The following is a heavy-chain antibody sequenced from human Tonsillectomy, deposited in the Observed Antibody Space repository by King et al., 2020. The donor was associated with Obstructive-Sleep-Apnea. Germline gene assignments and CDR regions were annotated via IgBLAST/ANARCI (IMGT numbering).Heavy chain of an antibody. D-gene: IGHD3-10*01. V-gene: IGHV4-31*03. Sequence: VQLQESGPGLVKPSQTLSLTCTVSGGSIRSHGYYWTWIRQHPGKGLEWIGYTYYSGSTYYNPSLKSRVTISVDTSKNQFSLKLRSVTAAATAVYYCARDLHSGSYYGSFNGMDVWGQGTTVTVSS. CDR1: GGSIRSHGYY. CDR2: TYYSGST. CDR3: ARDLHSGSYYGSFNGMDV. J-gene: IGHJ6*02.